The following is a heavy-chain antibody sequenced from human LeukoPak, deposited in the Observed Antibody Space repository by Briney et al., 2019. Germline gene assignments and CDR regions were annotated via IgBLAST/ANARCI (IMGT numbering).Heavy chain of an antibody. Sequence: SETLSLTCTVSGGSISTYYWSWIRRPPGKGLEWIAYIHASGPTDYNPSLKSRITISVDTSKNQFSLKLSSVTAADTAVYYCARHDAGIAARPFDNWGQGTLVTVSS. CDR2: IHASGPT. CDR3: ARHDAGIAARPFDN. D-gene: IGHD6-6*01. J-gene: IGHJ4*02. V-gene: IGHV4-4*09. CDR1: GGSISTYY.